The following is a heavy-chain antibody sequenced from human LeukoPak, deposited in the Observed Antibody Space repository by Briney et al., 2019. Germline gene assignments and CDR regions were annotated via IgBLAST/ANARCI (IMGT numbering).Heavy chain of an antibody. CDR1: GGSFTDYY. CDR3: ARVGDSSGFGAFDI. CDR2: INHSGNT. Sequence: SETLSLTCTVYGGSFTDYYWTWIRQPPEKGLEWIGEINHSGNTNYNPSLKSRVTISVDKSKNQFSLKLSSVTAADTAVYYCARVGDSSGFGAFDIWGQGTMVTVSS. J-gene: IGHJ3*02. D-gene: IGHD3-22*01. V-gene: IGHV4-34*01.